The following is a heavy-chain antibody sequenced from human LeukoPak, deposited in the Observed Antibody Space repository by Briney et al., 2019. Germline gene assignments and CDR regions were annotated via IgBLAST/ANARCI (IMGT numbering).Heavy chain of an antibody. CDR3: TKPLGGVNDALDF. D-gene: IGHD3-16*01. V-gene: IGHV3-30*02. CDR1: GFTFSRYG. J-gene: IGHJ3*01. CDR2: VRYDGSNK. Sequence: GGSLRLSCAASGFTFSRYGMLWVRQAPGKGLEWVAFVRYDGSNKYYADSVQGRFAISRDNSKNTVYLQMNSLRVEDTAVYYCTKPLGGVNDALDFWGQGTMVTVSS.